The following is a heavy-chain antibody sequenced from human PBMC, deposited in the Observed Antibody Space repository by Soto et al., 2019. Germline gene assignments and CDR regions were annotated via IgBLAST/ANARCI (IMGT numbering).Heavy chain of an antibody. Sequence: SLKISCKASGYSFTTYWIGWVRQMPGKGLEWMGIIYPGDSDTKYSPSLQGQVTISADTSISTAYLQWTSLKASDTAVCYCARSRIGAYIRFWHSPSAYYNYGIDLWGQRTKVTVTS. V-gene: IGHV5-51*01. CDR3: ARSRIGAYIRFWHSPSAYYNYGIDL. CDR2: IYPGDSDT. J-gene: IGHJ6*02. CDR1: GYSFTTYW. D-gene: IGHD3-10*01.